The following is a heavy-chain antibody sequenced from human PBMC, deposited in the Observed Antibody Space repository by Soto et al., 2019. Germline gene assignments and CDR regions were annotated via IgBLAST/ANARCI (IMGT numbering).Heavy chain of an antibody. V-gene: IGHV3-73*01. J-gene: IGHJ4*02. Sequence: GGSLRLSCAASGFTFSGSAMHWVRQASGKGLEWVGRIRSKANSYATAYAASVKGRFTISRDDSKNTAYLQMNSLKTEDTAVYYCTRPPQYGDYAGWGQGTLVTVSS. CDR3: TRPPQYGDYAG. CDR2: IRSKANSYAT. D-gene: IGHD4-17*01. CDR1: GFTFSGSA.